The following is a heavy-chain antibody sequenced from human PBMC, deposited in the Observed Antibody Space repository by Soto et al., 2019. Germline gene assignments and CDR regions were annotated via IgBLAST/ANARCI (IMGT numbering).Heavy chain of an antibody. D-gene: IGHD3-22*01. Sequence: SVKVSCKASGGTFSSYAISWVRQAPGQGLEWMGGIIPIFGTANYAQKFQGRVTITADESTSTAYMELSSLRSGDTAVYYCARMYYYDSSGYPDSDYWGEGPRVTVSS. CDR1: GGTFSSYA. J-gene: IGHJ4*02. CDR2: IIPIFGTA. CDR3: ARMYYYDSSGYPDSDY. V-gene: IGHV1-69*13.